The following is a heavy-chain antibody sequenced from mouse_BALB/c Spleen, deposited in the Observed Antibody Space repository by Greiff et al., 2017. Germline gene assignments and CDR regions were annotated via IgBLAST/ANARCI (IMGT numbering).Heavy chain of an antibody. Sequence: VQLQQSGAELARPGASVKMSCKASGYTFTSYTMHWVKQRPGQGLEWIGYINPSSGYTNYNQKFKDKATLTADKSSSTAYMQLSSLTSEDSAVYYCARGPMGITAMDYGGQGTSVTVSS. CDR1: GYTFTSYT. CDR3: ARGPMGITAMDY. D-gene: IGHD2-13*01. J-gene: IGHJ4*01. CDR2: INPSSGYT. V-gene: IGHV1-4*01.